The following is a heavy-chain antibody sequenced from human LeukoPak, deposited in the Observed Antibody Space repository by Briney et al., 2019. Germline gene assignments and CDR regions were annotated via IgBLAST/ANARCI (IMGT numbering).Heavy chain of an antibody. D-gene: IGHD4-17*01. CDR3: ASHYGDYSFFDY. J-gene: IGHJ4*02. CDR1: GFTFSSYW. CDR2: IKQDGSEK. Sequence: GGSLRLSCAASGFTFSSYWMSWVRQAPGKGLEWVANIKQDGSEKYYVDSVKGRFTISRDNAKNSLYLQTNSLRAEDTAVYYCASHYGDYSFFDYWGQGTLVTVSS. V-gene: IGHV3-7*02.